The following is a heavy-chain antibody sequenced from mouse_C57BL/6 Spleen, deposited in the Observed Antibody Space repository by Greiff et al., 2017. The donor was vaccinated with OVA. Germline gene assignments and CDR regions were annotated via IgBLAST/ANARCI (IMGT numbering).Heavy chain of an antibody. Sequence: VQLQQSGPELVKPGASVKISCKASGYAFSSSWMNWVKQRPGKGLEWIGRIYPGDGDTNYNGKFKGKATLTADKSSSTAYMQLSSLTSEDSAVYFCARGPGSSYGAMDYWGQGTSVTVSS. D-gene: IGHD1-1*01. V-gene: IGHV1-82*01. CDR1: GYAFSSSW. CDR3: ARGPGSSYGAMDY. J-gene: IGHJ4*01. CDR2: IYPGDGDT.